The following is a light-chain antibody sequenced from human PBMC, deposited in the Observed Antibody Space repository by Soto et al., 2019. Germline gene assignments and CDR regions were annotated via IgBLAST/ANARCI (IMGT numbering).Light chain of an antibody. CDR1: QSISSW. J-gene: IGKJ5*01. Sequence: DVQMTQSPSTLSATAGDRVTITCRASQSISSWLAWYQQKPGKAPKLLIYAASSLQSGVPSRFSGSGSGTDFTLTISSLQPEDFATYYCQQANSFPITFGQRTRLAVK. CDR2: AAS. CDR3: QQANSFPIT. V-gene: IGKV1-12*01.